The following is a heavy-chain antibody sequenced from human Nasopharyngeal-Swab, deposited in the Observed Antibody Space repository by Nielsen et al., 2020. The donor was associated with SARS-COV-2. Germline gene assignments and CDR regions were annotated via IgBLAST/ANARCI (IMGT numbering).Heavy chain of an antibody. CDR1: GGSISSGGYY. V-gene: IGHV4-31*03. Sequence: CTVSGGSISSGGYYWSWIRQHPGKGLEWIGYIYYSGSTYYNPSLKSRVTISVDTSKNQFSLKLSSVTAADTAVYYCARDRPEDTPFDYWGQGTLVTVSS. J-gene: IGHJ4*02. D-gene: IGHD2-15*01. CDR2: IYYSGST. CDR3: ARDRPEDTPFDY.